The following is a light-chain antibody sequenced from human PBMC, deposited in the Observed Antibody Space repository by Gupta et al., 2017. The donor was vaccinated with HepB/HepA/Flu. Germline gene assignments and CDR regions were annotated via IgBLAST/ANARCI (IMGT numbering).Light chain of an antibody. CDR2: EVS. J-gene: IGLJ3*02. CDR3: CSYAGHIMWG. V-gene: IGLV2-23*02. Sequence: QSALTQPASAPGSPGPSITISCTGSSSDVGNYDHVSWYQQPPGKAPKPMMYEVSKRPSGISYRFSGSKSGNTASLTISGLQAEDEADYDCCSYAGHIMWGCGGGTKLTVL. CDR1: SSDVGNYDH.